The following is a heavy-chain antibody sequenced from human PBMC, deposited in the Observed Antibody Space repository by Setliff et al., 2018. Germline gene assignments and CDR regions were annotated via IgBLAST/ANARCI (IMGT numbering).Heavy chain of an antibody. CDR2: INTNTGNP. Sequence: VASVKVSCKAFGYTSINYGISWVRQAPGQGLEWMGWINTNTGNPGYAQGFTGRYVFSLDTSVSTAYLQISSLKPEDTAMYYCARASRFATIVWKGDYYMDVWGKGTTVTVSS. CDR1: GYTSINYG. CDR3: ARASRFATIVWKGDYYMDV. J-gene: IGHJ6*03. V-gene: IGHV7-4-1*02. D-gene: IGHD3-16*02.